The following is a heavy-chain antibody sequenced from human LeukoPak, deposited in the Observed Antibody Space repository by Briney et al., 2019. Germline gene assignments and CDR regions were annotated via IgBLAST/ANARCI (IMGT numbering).Heavy chain of an antibody. CDR2: INAYNGDT. CDR1: GYTFINYA. J-gene: IGHJ4*02. CDR3: ARDSGSGNNDY. V-gene: IGHV1-3*01. Sequence: ASVKVSCKASGYTFINYAIHWVRQAPGQRLEWMGWINAYNGDTEYSQKFQGRVTITRDTSASTAYMELSTLRSEDTAVYYCARDSGSGNNDYWGQGTLVTVSS. D-gene: IGHD1-26*01.